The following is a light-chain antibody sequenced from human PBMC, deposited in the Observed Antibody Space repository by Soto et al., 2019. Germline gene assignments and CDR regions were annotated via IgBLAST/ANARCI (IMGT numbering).Light chain of an antibody. Sequence: EIFLTQSPDTLSLSPGERATLSCRASQSVSNNYLAWYQQKPGQAPRLLIYGASNRATGIPDRFNGSGSGTDFTLTISRLEPEDFAVYYCQQYGSSGTFGQGTKVDIK. V-gene: IGKV3-20*01. CDR2: GAS. CDR1: QSVSNNY. CDR3: QQYGSSGT. J-gene: IGKJ1*01.